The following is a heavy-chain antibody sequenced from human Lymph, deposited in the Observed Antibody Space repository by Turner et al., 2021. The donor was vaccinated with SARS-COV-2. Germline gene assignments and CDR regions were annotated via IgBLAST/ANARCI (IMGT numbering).Heavy chain of an antibody. CDR2: ISYDGSNK. V-gene: IGHV3-30*04. D-gene: IGHD3-10*01. CDR1: GFTFSTYA. Sequence: QVQLVESGGGVVQPGRSLRLSCAASGFTFSTYAIHWVRQAAGKGLEWVAVISYDGSNKYYADSVKGRFTISRDNSKNTLYLQMNSLRAEDTAVYYCARYCSGGYFYYGLDVWGQGTTVTVSS. J-gene: IGHJ6*02. CDR3: ARYCSGGYFYYGLDV.